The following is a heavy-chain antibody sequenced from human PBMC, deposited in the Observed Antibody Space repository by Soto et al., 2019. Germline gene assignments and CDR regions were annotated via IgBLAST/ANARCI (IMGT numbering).Heavy chain of an antibody. D-gene: IGHD3-22*01. Sequence: SVKVSCKASGFTFTSSAMQWVRQARGQRLEWIGWIVVGSGNTNYAQKFQERVTITRDMSTSTAYMELSSLRSEDTAVYYCAANYYDSSGYYRGYEDYWGQGTLVTVSS. J-gene: IGHJ4*02. CDR1: GFTFTSSA. V-gene: IGHV1-58*02. CDR2: IVVGSGNT. CDR3: AANYYDSSGYYRGYEDY.